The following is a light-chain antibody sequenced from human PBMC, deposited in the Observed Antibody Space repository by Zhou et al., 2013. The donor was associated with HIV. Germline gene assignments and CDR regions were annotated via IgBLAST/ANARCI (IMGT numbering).Light chain of an antibody. CDR2: GAS. CDR1: ETISTN. Sequence: ETVMTQSPGTLSVSPGEGATLSCRASETISTNLAWYQQKPGQAPRLLIYGASSRATGIPDRFSGSGSGTDFTLTISRLEPEDFAVYYCQQYGSSPITFGQGTRLEIK. V-gene: IGKV3-20*01. J-gene: IGKJ5*01. CDR3: QQYGSSPIT.